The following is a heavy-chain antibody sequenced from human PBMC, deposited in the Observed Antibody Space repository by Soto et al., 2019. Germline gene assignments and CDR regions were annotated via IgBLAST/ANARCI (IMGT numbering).Heavy chain of an antibody. CDR1: GGSMTGRF. CDR3: VELKIGERASALTMVVEC. V-gene: IGHV4-59*11. J-gene: IGHJ6*01. Sequence: WETLSLTSTVPGGSMTGRFWNWLRLTPGRGLEWIGYIYHTGSIQYNPSLKSRVTISIDTSKSQFSLKLKSVTAADTATYYCVELKIGERASALTMVVECWGHGITV. CDR2: IYHTGSI. D-gene: IGHD3-10*01.